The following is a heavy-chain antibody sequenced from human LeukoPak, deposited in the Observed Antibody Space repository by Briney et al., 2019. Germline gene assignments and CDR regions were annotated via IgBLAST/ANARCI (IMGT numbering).Heavy chain of an antibody. D-gene: IGHD6-13*01. CDR2: IYSGGST. V-gene: IGHV3-53*01. J-gene: IGHJ4*02. Sequence: GGSLRLSCAASGFTLSSNYMSWVRQAPGKGLEWGSVIYSGGSTYYADSVKGRFTISRDNSKNTLYLQMNSLRAEDTAVYYCARDYREGSSWEFDYWGQGTLVTVSS. CDR3: ARDYREGSSWEFDY. CDR1: GFTLSSNY.